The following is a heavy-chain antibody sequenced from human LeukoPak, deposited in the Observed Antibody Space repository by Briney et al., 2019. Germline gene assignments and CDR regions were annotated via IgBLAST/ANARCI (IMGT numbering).Heavy chain of an antibody. V-gene: IGHV1-8*01. J-gene: IGHJ5*02. CDR2: MSPNSGDT. CDR1: GYTFTSYD. Sequence: ASVKVSCTASGYTFTSYDFNWVRQATGQRPEWMGWMSPNSGDTGYAQKFQDRVTMTRNTSISTAYMELSSLRSEDTAVYYCARGGEYCGDCYESWFDPWGQGTLVTVSS. D-gene: IGHD2-21*02. CDR3: ARGGEYCGDCYESWFDP.